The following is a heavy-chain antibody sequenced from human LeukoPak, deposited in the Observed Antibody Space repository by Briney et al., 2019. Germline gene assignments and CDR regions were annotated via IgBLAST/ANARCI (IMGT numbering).Heavy chain of an antibody. CDR3: ARASRSSGMVHY. Sequence: ASVKVSCKASGGTFSSYDINWVRQATGQGLEWMGWMNPNSGNTGYAQKFQGRVTITRNTSISTAYMELSSLRSEDTAVYYCARASRSSGMVHYWGQGTLVTVSS. CDR2: MNPNSGNT. V-gene: IGHV1-8*03. D-gene: IGHD6-19*01. J-gene: IGHJ4*02. CDR1: GGTFSSYD.